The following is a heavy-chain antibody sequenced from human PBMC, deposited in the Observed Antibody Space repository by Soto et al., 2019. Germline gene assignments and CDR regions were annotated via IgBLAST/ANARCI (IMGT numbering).Heavy chain of an antibody. V-gene: IGHV1-2*04. CDR1: GYTFTGYY. CDR2: INPNSGGT. J-gene: IGHJ6*02. Sequence: ASVKVSCKASGYTFTGYYMHWVRQAPGQGLEWMGWINPNSGGTNYAQKFQGWVTMTRDTSISTAYMELSRLRSDDTAVYYFGILYSSSSSYYYYYGMDVWGQGTTVTVSS. D-gene: IGHD6-6*01. CDR3: GILYSSSSSYYYYYGMDV.